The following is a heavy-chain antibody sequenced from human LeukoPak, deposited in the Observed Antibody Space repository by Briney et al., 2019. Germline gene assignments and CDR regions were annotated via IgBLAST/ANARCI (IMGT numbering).Heavy chain of an antibody. CDR3: ASSYCGGDCYLSPFDY. CDR2: IYSGGST. J-gene: IGHJ4*02. V-gene: IGHV3-53*01. CDR1: KFTVSSNY. Sequence: GGSLRLSCAASKFTVSSNYMSWVRQAPGKGLEWVSVIYSGGSTYYADSVKGRFTISRDNSKNTLYLQMNSLRAEDTAVYYCASSYCGGDCYLSPFDYWGQGTLVTVSS. D-gene: IGHD2-21*02.